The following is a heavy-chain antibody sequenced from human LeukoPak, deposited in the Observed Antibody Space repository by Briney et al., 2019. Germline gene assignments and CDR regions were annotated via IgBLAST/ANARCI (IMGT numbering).Heavy chain of an antibody. CDR2: ISNNGGTT. J-gene: IGHJ4*02. CDR3: AKGGCSSTSCYANF. CDR1: GFSFRIYA. D-gene: IGHD2-2*01. Sequence: PGGSLRLSCAASGFSFRIYAMTWVRQAPGKGLEWVSAISNNGGTTYYADSVKDRFTISRDNSENTLFLQMSGLRAEDTAVYYCAKGGCSSTSCYANFWGQGTLVTVSS. V-gene: IGHV3-23*01.